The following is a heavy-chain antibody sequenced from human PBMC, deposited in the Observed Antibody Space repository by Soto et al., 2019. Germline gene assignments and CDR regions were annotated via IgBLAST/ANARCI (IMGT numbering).Heavy chain of an antibody. J-gene: IGHJ3*02. CDR3: AKDSGIAVAGRKYAFDI. D-gene: IGHD6-19*01. V-gene: IGHV3-9*01. Sequence: GGSLRLSCAASGFTFDDYAMHWVRQAPGKGLEWVSGISWNSGSIGYADSVKGRFTISRDNAKNSLYLQMNSLRAEYTALYYCAKDSGIAVAGRKYAFDIWGQGTMVTVSS. CDR2: ISWNSGSI. CDR1: GFTFDDYA.